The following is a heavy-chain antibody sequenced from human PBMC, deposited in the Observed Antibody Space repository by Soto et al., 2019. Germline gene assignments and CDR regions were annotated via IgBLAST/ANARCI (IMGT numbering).Heavy chain of an antibody. Sequence: SETLSLTCSVSRGSISSGTNYWAWIRQPPGKGLGWIANISYSGSTFYTPSLKSRVTISLDTSKNQFSLKLRSVTAADTAVYYCGRHEAGWYFDSWGQGTLVTVSS. CDR1: RGSISSGTNY. V-gene: IGHV4-39*01. CDR3: GRHEAGWYFDS. D-gene: IGHD6-25*01. J-gene: IGHJ4*02. CDR2: ISYSGST.